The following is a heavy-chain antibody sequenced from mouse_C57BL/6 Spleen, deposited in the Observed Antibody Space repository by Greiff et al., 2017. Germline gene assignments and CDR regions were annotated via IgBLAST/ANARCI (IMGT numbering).Heavy chain of an antibody. CDR1: GFTFSDYG. CDR3: ARGGSSGGAMDY. J-gene: IGHJ4*01. D-gene: IGHD3-2*02. CDR2: ISSGSSTI. V-gene: IGHV5-17*01. Sequence: DVMLVESGGGLVKPGGSLKLSCAASGFTFSDYGMHWVRQAPEKGLEWVAYISSGSSTIYYADTVKGRFTISRDNAKNTLFLQMTSLRSEDTAMYYCARGGSSGGAMDYWGQGTSVTVSS.